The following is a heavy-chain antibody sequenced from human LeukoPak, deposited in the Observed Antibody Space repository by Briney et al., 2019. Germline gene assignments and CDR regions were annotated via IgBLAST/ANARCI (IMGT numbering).Heavy chain of an antibody. Sequence: SETLSLTCTVSGGSISSSSYYWAWIRQPPGKGLEWIGNIYYSGSSYYNPSLKSRGTIAIDTSKNQFSLKLSSVTAADTAVYYCARGEGGYFDYWGQGTPVTVSS. CDR1: GGSISSSSYY. D-gene: IGHD3-22*01. V-gene: IGHV4-39*01. CDR2: IYYSGSS. CDR3: ARGEGGYFDY. J-gene: IGHJ4*02.